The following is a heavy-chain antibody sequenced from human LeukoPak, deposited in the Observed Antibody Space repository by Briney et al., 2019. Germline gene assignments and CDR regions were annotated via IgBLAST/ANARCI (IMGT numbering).Heavy chain of an antibody. V-gene: IGHV3-74*01. CDR2: INSDGSST. Sequence: GGSLRLSCAASGFTFSSYWMYWVRQAPGKGLGWVSRINSDGSSTSYADSVKGRFTISRDNAKNTLYLQMNSLRAEDTAVYYCTRYRSSDFDYWGQGTLVTVSS. CDR1: GFTFSSYW. D-gene: IGHD6-19*01. J-gene: IGHJ4*02. CDR3: TRYRSSDFDY.